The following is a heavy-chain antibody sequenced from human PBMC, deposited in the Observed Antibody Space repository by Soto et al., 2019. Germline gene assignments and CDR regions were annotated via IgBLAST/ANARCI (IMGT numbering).Heavy chain of an antibody. CDR1: GYTFTGYY. CDR2: INPNSGGT. J-gene: IGHJ3*02. D-gene: IGHD7-27*01. Sequence: ASVKVSCKASGYTFTGYYMHWVRQAPGQGLEWMGWINPNSGGTNYAQKFQGWVTMTRDTSISTAYMELSRLRSDDTAVYYCARNLILNGERGIDAFDIWGQGTMVTVSS. V-gene: IGHV1-2*04. CDR3: ARNLILNGERGIDAFDI.